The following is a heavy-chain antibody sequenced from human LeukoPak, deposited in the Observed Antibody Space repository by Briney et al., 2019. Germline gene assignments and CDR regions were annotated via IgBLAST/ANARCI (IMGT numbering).Heavy chain of an antibody. J-gene: IGHJ3*02. CDR3: ARNRGFLELGAFDI. CDR2: VSRSGGST. CDR1: GFTFSSYA. V-gene: IGHV3-23*01. D-gene: IGHD3-3*01. Sequence: SGGSLRLSCAASGFTFSSYAMSWVRQAPGKGLEWVSGVSRSGGSTYYADSVKGRFTISRDNSKNTLYLQMNSLRAEDTAVYYCARNRGFLELGAFDIWGQGTMVTVSS.